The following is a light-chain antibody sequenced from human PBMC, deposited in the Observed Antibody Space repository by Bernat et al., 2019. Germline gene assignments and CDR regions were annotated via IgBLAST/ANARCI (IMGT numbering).Light chain of an antibody. J-gene: IGKJ5*01. Sequence: DIQLTQSPPFLSASVGDRVTITCRASQVIGIYLDWYQQKPGKAPKLLIYGSSTLQTGVPSRFSGSGSGTEFTLTINNLQPEDFGTLYCQQLNNFPITFGQGTRLEIK. CDR3: QQLNNFPIT. CDR2: GSS. CDR1: QVIGIY. V-gene: IGKV1-9*01.